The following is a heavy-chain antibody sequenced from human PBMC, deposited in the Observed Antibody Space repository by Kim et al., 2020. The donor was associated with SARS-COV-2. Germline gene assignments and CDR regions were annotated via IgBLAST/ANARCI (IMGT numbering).Heavy chain of an antibody. J-gene: IGHJ4*02. CDR3: ATEEHIVVVPAARPGTMKQTIGGYFDY. D-gene: IGHD2-2*01. CDR2: ISYDGSNK. Sequence: GGSLRLSCAASGFTFSSYAMHWVRQAPGKGLEWVAVISYDGSNKYYADSVKGRFTISRDNSKNTLYQQMNSLRAEDTAVYYCATEEHIVVVPAARPGTMKQTIGGYFDYWGQGTLVTVSS. V-gene: IGHV3-30*04. CDR1: GFTFSSYA.